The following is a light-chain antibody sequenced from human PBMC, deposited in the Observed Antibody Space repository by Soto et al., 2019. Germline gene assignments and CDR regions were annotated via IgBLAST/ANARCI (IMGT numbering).Light chain of an antibody. CDR1: QGINHD. CDR2: RAS. Sequence: DIQMTQSPSSLSASIGDRVTITCRASQGINHDLGWYQQKPGKVPKLLIYRASTLQSGVPSRFSGSGSGTDFTLTISGLQPEDVATYFCQKCTGAPFTFGPGNKVDI. V-gene: IGKV1-27*01. J-gene: IGKJ3*01. CDR3: QKCTGAPFT.